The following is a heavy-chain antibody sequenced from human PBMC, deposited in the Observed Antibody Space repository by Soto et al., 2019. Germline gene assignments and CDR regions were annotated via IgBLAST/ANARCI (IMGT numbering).Heavy chain of an antibody. D-gene: IGHD6-13*01. Sequence: QVQLQESGPGLVKPSQTLSLTCTVSGGSISSGDYYWSWIRQPPGKGLEWIGYIYYSGSTYYNPSLKSRVTISVDTFKNQFSLKLSSVTAADTAVYYCARLHGAAAAFHYYYYGMDVWGQGTTVTVSS. CDR2: IYYSGST. V-gene: IGHV4-30-4*01. CDR1: GGSISSGDYY. J-gene: IGHJ6*02. CDR3: ARLHGAAAAFHYYYYGMDV.